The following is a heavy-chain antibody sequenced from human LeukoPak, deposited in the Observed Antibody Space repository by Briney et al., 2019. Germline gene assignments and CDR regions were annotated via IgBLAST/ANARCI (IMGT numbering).Heavy chain of an antibody. CDR2: IRYDGSNK. D-gene: IGHD3-9*01. CDR3: AKEIYDILTEGMDV. CDR1: GFTFSSYG. V-gene: IGHV3-30*02. J-gene: IGHJ6*04. Sequence: GGSLRLSCAASGFTFSSYGMHWVRQAPGRGLEWVAFIRYDGSNKYYADSVKGRFTISRDNSMDTLYLQMNSLRAEDTAVYYCAKEIYDILTEGMDVWGKGTTVTVSS.